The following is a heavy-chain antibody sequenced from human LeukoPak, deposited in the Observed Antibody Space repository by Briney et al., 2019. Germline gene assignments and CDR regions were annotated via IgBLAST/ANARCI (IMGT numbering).Heavy chain of an antibody. CDR1: GYTFTGYY. CDR2: INPNSGGT. J-gene: IGHJ6*02. CDR3: ARVNTIGLWELPKGNYYYGMDV. D-gene: IGHD1-26*01. Sequence: ASVKVSCKASGYTFTGYYMHWVRQAPGQGLEWMGWINPNSGGTNYAQKFQGRVTMTRDTSISTAYMALSRLRSEDTAVYYCARVNTIGLWELPKGNYYYGMDVWGQGTTVTVSS. V-gene: IGHV1-2*02.